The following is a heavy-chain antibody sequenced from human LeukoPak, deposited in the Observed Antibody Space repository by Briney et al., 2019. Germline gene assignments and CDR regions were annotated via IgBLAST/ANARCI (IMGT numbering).Heavy chain of an antibody. J-gene: IGHJ5*02. Sequence: PSETLSLGCTFSGDSISGEYDTWSRRPPGGTLEWIGHIYYRGSTKYNPSLKNRVNISVDTSKNQVSLTLTSVTAADTAVYYGARAMLWTSGPVELGWFDRWGQGTQVTVSS. CDR1: GDSISGEY. V-gene: IGHV4-59*01. CDR2: IYYRGST. CDR3: ARAMLWTSGPVELGWFDR. D-gene: IGHD1-1*01.